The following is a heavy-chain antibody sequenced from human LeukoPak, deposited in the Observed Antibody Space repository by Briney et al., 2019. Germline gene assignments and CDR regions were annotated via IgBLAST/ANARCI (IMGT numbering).Heavy chain of an antibody. V-gene: IGHV1-2*02. CDR1: GYTFTGYY. CDR2: INPNSGGT. CDR3: ARIRDGYNDAYDI. J-gene: IGHJ3*02. Sequence: GASVKVSCKASGYTFTGYYMHWVRQAPGQGLEWMGWINPNSGGTNYAQKFQGRVNMTSDTSARTVYMELSSLRSEDTAIYYCARIRDGYNDAYDIWGQGTVVTVPS. D-gene: IGHD5-24*01.